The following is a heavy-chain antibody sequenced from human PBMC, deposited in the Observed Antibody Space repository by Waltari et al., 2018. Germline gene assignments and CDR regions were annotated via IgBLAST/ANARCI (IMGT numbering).Heavy chain of an antibody. D-gene: IGHD3-10*01. CDR2: ISYDGSNK. V-gene: IGHV3-30-3*01. CDR3: ARVSSGTGGFDY. CDR1: GFTFSSYA. Sequence: QVQLVESGGGVVQPGRSLRLSCAASGFTFSSYAMHWVRQAPGKGLEWVAVISYDGSNKYYADSVKGRFTISRDNSKNTLYLQMNSLRAEDTAVYYCARVSSGTGGFDYWGQGTLVTVSS. J-gene: IGHJ4*02.